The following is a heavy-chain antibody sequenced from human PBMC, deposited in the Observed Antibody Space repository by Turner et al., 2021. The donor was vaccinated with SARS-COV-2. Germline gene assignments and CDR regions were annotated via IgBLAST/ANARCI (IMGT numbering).Heavy chain of an antibody. CDR2: ISCSGSTT. Sequence: VQLVESGGVLVQTGGFLTLSFYAAGFTFRRYDMNWVRQAPGKGLEWVSYISCSGSTTYYADSVKGRFTISRDNAQNSLYLQMNSLRPEDTAIYYCARVVAVAGTPANTDSWGQGTLVTVYS. V-gene: IGHV3-48*03. CDR1: GFTFRRYD. J-gene: IGHJ5*01. CDR3: ARVVAVAGTPANTDS. D-gene: IGHD6-19*01.